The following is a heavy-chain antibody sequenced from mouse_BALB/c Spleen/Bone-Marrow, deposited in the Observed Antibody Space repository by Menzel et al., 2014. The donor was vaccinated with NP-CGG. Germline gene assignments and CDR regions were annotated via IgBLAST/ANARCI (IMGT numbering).Heavy chain of an antibody. Sequence: VKLVESGAELVKPGASVKLSCKASGYTFTSYYMYWVKQRPGQGLEWFGEINPSNGGTNFNEKFKNKATLTVDKSSSAAYMRLSSLTSEGSAVYYCSRGRRDALDYWGQGTSVAVSS. V-gene: IGHV1S81*02. CDR1: GYTFTSYY. CDR3: SRGRRDALDY. CDR2: INPSNGGT. J-gene: IGHJ4*01.